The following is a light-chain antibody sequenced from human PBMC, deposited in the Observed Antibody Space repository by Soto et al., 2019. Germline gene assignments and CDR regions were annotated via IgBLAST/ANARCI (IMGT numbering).Light chain of an antibody. Sequence: QSVLTQPASVSGSPGQSITISCTGTSSDVGRYNYVSWYQQHPGKAPKLMIYDVNNRPSGVSNRFSRSKSGNTASLTISGLQAEDEADYYCSSYTSSSTRVVFGGGTKVTVL. CDR3: SSYTSSSTRVV. CDR1: SSDVGRYNY. CDR2: DVN. V-gene: IGLV2-14*01. J-gene: IGLJ2*01.